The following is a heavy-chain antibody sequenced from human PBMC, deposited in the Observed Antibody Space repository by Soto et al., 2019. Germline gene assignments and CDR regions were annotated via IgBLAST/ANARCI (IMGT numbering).Heavy chain of an antibody. CDR3: ARARWNYVRWFDP. D-gene: IGHD1-7*01. CDR1: GGSFSGYY. V-gene: IGHV4-34*09. CDR2: INHSGST. J-gene: IGHJ5*02. Sequence: PSETLSLTCAVYGGSFSGYYWSWIRQPPGKGLEWIGEINHSGSTYYNPSLKSRVTISVDTSKNQFSLKLSSVTAADTAVYYCARARWNYVRWFDPWGQGTLVTVSS.